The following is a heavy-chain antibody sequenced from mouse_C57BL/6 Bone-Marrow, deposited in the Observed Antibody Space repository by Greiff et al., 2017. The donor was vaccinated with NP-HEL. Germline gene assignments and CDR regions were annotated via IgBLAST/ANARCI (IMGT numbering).Heavy chain of an antibody. Sequence: VKLMESGAELVRPGASVTLSCKASGYTFTDYEMHWVKQTPVHGLEWIGAIDPETGGTAYNQKFKGKAILTADKSSSTAYMELRSLTSEDSAVYYCTRNYYYYAMDYWGQGTSVTVSS. D-gene: IGHD2-1*01. J-gene: IGHJ4*01. CDR1: GYTFTDYE. CDR2: IDPETGGT. CDR3: TRNYYYYAMDY. V-gene: IGHV1-15*01.